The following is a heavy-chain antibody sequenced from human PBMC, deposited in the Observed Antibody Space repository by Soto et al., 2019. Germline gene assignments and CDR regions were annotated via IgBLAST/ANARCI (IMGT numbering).Heavy chain of an antibody. CDR2: ISGSGGST. CDR1: GFTFSSYA. CDR3: AKDGGVYCRDGSCYQAKNSYFDY. J-gene: IGHJ4*02. D-gene: IGHD2-15*01. Sequence: EVQLLESGGGLVQPGGSLRLSCAASGFTFSSYAMGWVRQAPGKGLEWVSTISGSGGSTYYAGSVKDRFTISRDNSKNTLDLQMNRLSAADTAVYYCAKDGGVYCRDGSCYQAKNSYFDYWGQGTLVTVSS. V-gene: IGHV3-23*01.